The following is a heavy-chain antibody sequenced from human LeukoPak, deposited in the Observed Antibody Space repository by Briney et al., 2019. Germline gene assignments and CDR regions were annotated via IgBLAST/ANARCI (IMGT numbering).Heavy chain of an antibody. J-gene: IGHJ4*02. CDR2: ISTGSSTI. D-gene: IGHD3-10*01. CDR3: ARDVERTGGTYYYGSGSPRG. V-gene: IGHV3-48*02. Sequence: GGSLRLSCAASGFTFSSYSMNWVRQAPGKELEWVSYISTGSSTIYYADSVKGRFTISRDNAKNSLYLQMNSLRDEDTAVYYCARDVERTGGTYYYGSGSPRGWGQGTLVTVSS. CDR1: GFTFSSYS.